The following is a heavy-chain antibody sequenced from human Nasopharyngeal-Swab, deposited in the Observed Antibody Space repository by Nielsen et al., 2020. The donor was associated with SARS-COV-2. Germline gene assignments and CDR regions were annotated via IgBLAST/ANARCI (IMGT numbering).Heavy chain of an antibody. CDR1: GFTLRDYS. V-gene: IGHV3-21*01. CDR2: IGRYGTDI. D-gene: IGHD3-3*01. J-gene: IGHJ6*02. Sequence: GGSLRLSCAASGFTLRDYSMNWVRQAPGKGLEWVSSIGRYGTDIFHADSVKGRFSVFRDAANKSIYLQMRSLRAEDTAVYYCARGTVFGVANGMDVWGQGTTVTVS. CDR3: ARGTVFGVANGMDV.